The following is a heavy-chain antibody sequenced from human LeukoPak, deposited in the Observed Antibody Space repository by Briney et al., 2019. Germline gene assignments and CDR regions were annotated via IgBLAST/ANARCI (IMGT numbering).Heavy chain of an antibody. CDR2: ISGSGGST. V-gene: IGHV3-23*01. CDR1: GFTFSSYA. CDR3: AKDPSYYGSGSYGY. J-gene: IGHJ4*02. Sequence: GGSLRLSCAASGFTFSSYAMSWVRQAPGKGLGWVSAISGSGGSTYYADSVKGRFTISRDNSKNTLYLQMNSLRAEDTAVYYCAKDPSYYGSGSYGYWGQGTLVTVSS. D-gene: IGHD3-10*01.